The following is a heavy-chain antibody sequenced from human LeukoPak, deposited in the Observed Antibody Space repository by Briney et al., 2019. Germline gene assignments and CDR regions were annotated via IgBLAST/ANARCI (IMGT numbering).Heavy chain of an antibody. CDR1: GGSISSGGYY. J-gene: IGHJ5*02. CDR2: IYHSGST. Sequence: SQTLSLTCTVSGGSISSGGYYWSWIRQPPGKGLEWIGYIYHSGSTYYNPSLKSRVTISVDRSKNQFSLKLSSVTAADTAVYYCARFRGIAAAGPRFDPWGQGTLVTVSS. D-gene: IGHD6-13*01. CDR3: ARFRGIAAAGPRFDP. V-gene: IGHV4-30-2*01.